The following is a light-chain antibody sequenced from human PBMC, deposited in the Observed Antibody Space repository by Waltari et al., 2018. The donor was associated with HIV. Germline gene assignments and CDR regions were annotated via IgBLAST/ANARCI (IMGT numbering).Light chain of an antibody. J-gene: IGLJ1*01. CDR1: SIGSKS. Sequence: SYELTQPLSVSVALGQTAKVPCGGDSIGSKSVQWYQQKPGQAPVLVIYGDTNRPSGIPERFSGSNSGNTATRSISSAQAGDEADYYCQVWDKNTGIFGTGTKVTVL. V-gene: IGLV3-9*01. CDR2: GDT. CDR3: QVWDKNTGI.